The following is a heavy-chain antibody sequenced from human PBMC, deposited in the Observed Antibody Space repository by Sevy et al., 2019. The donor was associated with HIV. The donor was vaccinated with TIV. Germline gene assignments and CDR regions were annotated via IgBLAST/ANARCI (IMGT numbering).Heavy chain of an antibody. CDR3: ATGRDYGSGSYDY. V-gene: IGHV3-33*01. CDR2: ILYEGINK. J-gene: IGHJ4*02. D-gene: IGHD3-10*01. CDR1: GFSFDRYG. Sequence: GVLRLSCAASGFSFDRYGMHWVRQAPGKGLEWVAVILYEGINKDYGDSVRGRFTISRDNSKNTLYLQMNSLRVDDTAVYYCATGRDYGSGSYDYWGPGTLVTVSS.